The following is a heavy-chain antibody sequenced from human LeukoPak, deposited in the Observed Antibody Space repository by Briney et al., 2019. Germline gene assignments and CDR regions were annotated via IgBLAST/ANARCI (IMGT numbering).Heavy chain of an antibody. CDR2: ISAYNGNT. Sequence: ASVKVSCTASGYTFTSYGISWVRQAPGQGLEWMGWISAYNGNTNYAQKLQGRVTMTTDTSTSTAYMELRSLRSDDTAVYYCARVPGGIVATGWLDYWGQGTLVTVSS. J-gene: IGHJ4*02. CDR3: ARVPGGIVATGWLDY. CDR1: GYTFTSYG. V-gene: IGHV1-18*01. D-gene: IGHD5-12*01.